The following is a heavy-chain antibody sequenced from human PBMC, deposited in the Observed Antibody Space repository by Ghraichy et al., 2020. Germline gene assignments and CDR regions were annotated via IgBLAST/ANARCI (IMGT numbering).Heavy chain of an antibody. CDR3: AREGRIAVAGIRDNWFDP. CDR1: GFTFSSYG. Sequence: GSLRLSCATSGFTFSSYGMHWVRQAPGKGLEWVAVIWYDGSYKYYADSVKGRFTISRDKSKNTLYLQMNSLRAEDTAVYYCAREGRIAVAGIRDNWFDPWGQGTLVTVSS. D-gene: IGHD6-19*01. J-gene: IGHJ5*02. V-gene: IGHV3-33*01. CDR2: IWYDGSYK.